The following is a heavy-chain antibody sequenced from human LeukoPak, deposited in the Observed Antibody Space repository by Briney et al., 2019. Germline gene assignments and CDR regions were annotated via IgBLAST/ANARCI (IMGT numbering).Heavy chain of an antibody. V-gene: IGHV4-30-4*08. Sequence: SETLSLTCTVSGGSLSSGDYYWSWIRQPPGKGLEWIGYIYYSGSTYYNPSLKSRVTISVDTSKNQFSLKLSSVTAADTAVYYCAREGYYYYMDVWGKGATVTVSS. CDR3: AREGYYYYMDV. J-gene: IGHJ6*03. CDR2: IYYSGST. CDR1: GGSLSSGDYY.